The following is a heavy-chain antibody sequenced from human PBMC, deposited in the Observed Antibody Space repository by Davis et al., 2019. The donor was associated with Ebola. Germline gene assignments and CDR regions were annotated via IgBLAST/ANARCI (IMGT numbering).Heavy chain of an antibody. V-gene: IGHV5-51*01. Sequence: GESLKISCKGSGYSFTSYWIGWVRQMPGKGLEWMGIIYPGDSDTRYSPSFQGQVTISADKSIPTAYLQWTSLKASDTDMYYCARRGYCSGTACPWGWFDPWGQGTQVLVSS. CDR3: ARRGYCSGTACPWGWFDP. D-gene: IGHD2-2*03. CDR1: GYSFTSYW. CDR2: IYPGDSDT. J-gene: IGHJ5*02.